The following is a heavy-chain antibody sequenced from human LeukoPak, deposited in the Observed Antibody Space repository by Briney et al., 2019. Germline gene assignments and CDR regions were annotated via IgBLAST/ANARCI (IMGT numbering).Heavy chain of an antibody. CDR2: IRPDGSAK. D-gene: IGHD3-22*01. CDR3: ARIDSRGSTWDY. Sequence: PGGSLRLSCAASGFIVSGDFMSWVRQAPGKGLEWVANIRPDGSAKYYGDSVEGRLTISRDNAKNSLYLQMNSLRADDTAVYYCARIDSRGSTWDYWGQGTLVTVSS. J-gene: IGHJ4*02. V-gene: IGHV3-7*01. CDR1: GFIVSGDF.